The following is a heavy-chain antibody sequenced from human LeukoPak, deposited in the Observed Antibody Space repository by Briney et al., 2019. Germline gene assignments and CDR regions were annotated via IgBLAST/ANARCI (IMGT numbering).Heavy chain of an antibody. V-gene: IGHV4-4*02. CDR1: GGSISSSNW. J-gene: IGHJ4*02. CDR3: ARTYYYGSGNKFDY. CDR2: IYHSGST. D-gene: IGHD3-10*01. Sequence: SGTLSLTCAVSGGSISSSNWWSWVRQPPGKGLEWIGEIYHSGSTNYNPSLKSRVTISVDKSKNQFSLKLNSVTAADTAVYYCARTYYYGSGNKFDYWGQGTLVTVSS.